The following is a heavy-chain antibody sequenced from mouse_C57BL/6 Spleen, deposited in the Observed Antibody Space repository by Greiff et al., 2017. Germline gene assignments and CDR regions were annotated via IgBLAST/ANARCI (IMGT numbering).Heavy chain of an antibody. D-gene: IGHD2-3*01. CDR2: ISSGGSYT. V-gene: IGHV5-6*02. CDR3: ASDGYPFAY. Sequence: DVKLVESGGDLVKPGGSLKLSCAASGFTFSSYGMSLVRQTPDKRLEWVATISSGGSYTYYPDSVKGRFTISRDNAKNTLYLQMSSLKSEDTAMYYCASDGYPFAYWGQGTLVTVSA. CDR1: GFTFSSYG. J-gene: IGHJ3*01.